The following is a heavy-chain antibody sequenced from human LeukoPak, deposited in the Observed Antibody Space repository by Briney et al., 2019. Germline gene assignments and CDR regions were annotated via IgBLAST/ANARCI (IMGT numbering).Heavy chain of an antibody. CDR3: ARDGPYGGKPFDC. Sequence: SETLSLTCTVSGASVSSSSYYWSWVRQPPGKGLEWIGYFYYSGSTNYNTSLKSRVTISLDTSKNQFSLKLGSVTAADTAVYYCARDGPYGGKPFDCWGQGILVTVSS. CDR1: GASVSSSSYY. D-gene: IGHD4-23*01. V-gene: IGHV4-61*01. CDR2: FYYSGST. J-gene: IGHJ4*02.